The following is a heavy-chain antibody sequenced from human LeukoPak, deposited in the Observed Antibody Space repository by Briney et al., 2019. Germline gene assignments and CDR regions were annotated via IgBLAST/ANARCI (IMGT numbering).Heavy chain of an antibody. CDR1: GFTFASYG. CDR3: ARTAGDYYYMDV. CDR2: IRYDGDNK. Sequence: SLRLSCTATGFTFASYGMHWVRQAPGKGLQWVAVIRYDGDNKYYVDSVKGRFSISRDNSKNTLYLQMNSLRAEDTAVYYCARTAGDYYYMDVWGKGPTVTVSS. D-gene: IGHD3-10*01. J-gene: IGHJ6*03. V-gene: IGHV3-33*01.